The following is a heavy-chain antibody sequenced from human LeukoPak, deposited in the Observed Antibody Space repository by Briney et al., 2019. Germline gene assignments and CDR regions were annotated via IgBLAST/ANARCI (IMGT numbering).Heavy chain of an antibody. J-gene: IGHJ4*02. D-gene: IGHD3-22*01. CDR3: ARGNGDSSGYYSNFDY. Sequence: SETLSLTCTVSGGSISSYYWSWIRQPPGKGLEWIGYIYYSGSTNYNPSLKSRVTISVDTSKNQFSLKLSSVTAADTAVYYCARGNGDSSGYYSNFDYWGQGTLVTVSS. V-gene: IGHV4-59*01. CDR2: IYYSGST. CDR1: GGSISSYY.